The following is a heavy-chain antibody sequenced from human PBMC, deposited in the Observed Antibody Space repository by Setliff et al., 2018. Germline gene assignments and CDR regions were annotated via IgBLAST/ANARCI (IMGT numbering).Heavy chain of an antibody. CDR3: ARFGGSCSSSSCYASDL. J-gene: IGHJ3*01. CDR2: ISTYTGKT. Sequence: GASVKVSCKASGYIFTTYGFGWVRQAPGQGLEWMGMISTYTGKTSYAQKFQGRVTMTTDTSTGTGYMELRSLRSDDTAVYFCARFGGSCSSSSCYASDLWGQGTRVTVSS. V-gene: IGHV1-18*01. D-gene: IGHD2-2*01. CDR1: GYIFTTYG.